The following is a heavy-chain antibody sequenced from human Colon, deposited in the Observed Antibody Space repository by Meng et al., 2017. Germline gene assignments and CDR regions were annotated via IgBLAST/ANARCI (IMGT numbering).Heavy chain of an antibody. D-gene: IGHD2-15*01. CDR1: GFTFSSYS. CDR2: ISSSSSYI. J-gene: IGHJ6*02. Sequence: GESLKISCAASGFTFSSYSMNWVRQAPGKGLEWVSSISSSSSYIYYADSVKGRFTISRDNAKNSLYLQMNSLRAEDTAVYYCARDSGLGYCSGGSCYYYYGMDVWGQGTMVTVSS. CDR3: ARDSGLGYCSGGSCYYYYGMDV. V-gene: IGHV3-21*01.